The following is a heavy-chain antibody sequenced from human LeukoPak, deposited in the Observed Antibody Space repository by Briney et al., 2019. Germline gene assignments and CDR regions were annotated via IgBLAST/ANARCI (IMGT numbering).Heavy chain of an antibody. CDR2: TRNKANSYTT. J-gene: IGHJ4*02. D-gene: IGHD5-18*01. CDR3: ARVFVSGGYSYGYDY. Sequence: PGGSLRLSCAASGFTFSDHYMDWVSQAPGKGLEWVGRTRNKANSYTTEYAASVKGRFTISRDDSKNSLYLQMNSLKTEDTAVYYCARVFVSGGYSYGYDYWGQGTLVTVSS. CDR1: GFTFSDHY. V-gene: IGHV3-72*01.